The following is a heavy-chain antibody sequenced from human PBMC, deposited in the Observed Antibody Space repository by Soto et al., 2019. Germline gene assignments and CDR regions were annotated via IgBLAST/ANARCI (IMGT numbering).Heavy chain of an antibody. V-gene: IGHV4-59*01. D-gene: IGHD6-13*01. CDR3: AAGEASSRNLAPYYLDF. J-gene: IGHJ4*02. Sequence: SETLSLTCTVPGGSMRNYFWTWIRQPPGKGLEWIGYIHYSGTTSFFPSYNPSLRSRVTISEDTSKNQFSLKLLSVTTADTAVYFCAAGEASSRNLAPYYLDFWGQGTLVTVSS. CDR1: GGSMRNYF. CDR2: IHYSGTT.